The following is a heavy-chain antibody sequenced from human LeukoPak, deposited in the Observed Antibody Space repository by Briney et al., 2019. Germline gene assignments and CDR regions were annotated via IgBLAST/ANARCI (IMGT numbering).Heavy chain of an antibody. V-gene: IGHV3-21*01. CDR3: ARGAGAYYYGMDV. CDR2: ISGSGRLV. D-gene: IGHD6-13*01. Sequence: PGGSLRLSCAASGFTFSSSTMNWVRQAPGKALEWVSSISGSGRLVWYAGSVKGRFTISRDNAANSLFLQMNSLRVEDTAVYYCARGAGAYYYGMDVWGQGTTVTVSS. CDR1: GFTFSSST. J-gene: IGHJ6*02.